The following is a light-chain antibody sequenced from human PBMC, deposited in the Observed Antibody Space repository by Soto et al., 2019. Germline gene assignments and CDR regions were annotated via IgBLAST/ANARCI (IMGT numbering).Light chain of an antibody. Sequence: EIVVTQSPATLSVSPGERATLSCRASQSVSRDLAWYQQKPVQAPRLLIYGASTRATGIPARFSGSGSGTEFTLTISSLQFEDFAVYYCQQHNNWPKTFGQGTKVEIK. J-gene: IGKJ1*01. CDR3: QQHNNWPKT. V-gene: IGKV3-15*01. CDR2: GAS. CDR1: QSVSRD.